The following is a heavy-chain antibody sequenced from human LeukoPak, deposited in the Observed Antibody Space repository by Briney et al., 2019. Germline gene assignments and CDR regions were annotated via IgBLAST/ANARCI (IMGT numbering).Heavy chain of an antibody. D-gene: IGHD1-1*01. CDR3: ARVWAATTDY. Sequence: GGSLRLSCAASGFTFSSYSMNWVRQAPGKGLEWVSSISSSSSYIYYADSVKGRFTISRDNAKDSLYLQMNSLRAEDTAVYYCARVWAATTDYWGQGTLVTVSS. CDR2: ISSSSSYI. V-gene: IGHV3-21*01. CDR1: GFTFSSYS. J-gene: IGHJ4*02.